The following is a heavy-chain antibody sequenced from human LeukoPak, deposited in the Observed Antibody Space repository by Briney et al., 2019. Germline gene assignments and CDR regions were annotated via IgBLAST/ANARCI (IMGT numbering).Heavy chain of an antibody. CDR3: ATATGAFDI. CDR2: VDPEDGET. Sequence: GASVKVSCKASGYTFTDYYMHWVQQAPGKGLEWMGRVDPEDGETIYAEKFQGRVTITADTSTDTAYMELSSLRSEDTAVYYCATATGAFDIWGQGTMVTVSS. CDR1: GYTFTDYY. J-gene: IGHJ3*02. V-gene: IGHV1-69-2*01.